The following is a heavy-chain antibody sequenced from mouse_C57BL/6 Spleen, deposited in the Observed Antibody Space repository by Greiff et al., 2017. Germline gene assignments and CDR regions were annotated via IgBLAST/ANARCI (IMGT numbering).Heavy chain of an antibody. J-gene: IGHJ1*03. CDR3: ARDGYYLLLYGSFDV. V-gene: IGHV1-64*01. CDR2: IHPNSGST. D-gene: IGHD2-3*01. CDR1: GYTFTSYW. Sequence: QVQLKQPGAELVKPGASVKLSCKASGYTFTSYWMHWVKQRPGQGLEWIGMIHPNSGSTNYNEKFKSKATLTVDKSSSTAYMQLSSLTSEDSAVYYCARDGYYLLLYGSFDVWGTGTTVTVSS.